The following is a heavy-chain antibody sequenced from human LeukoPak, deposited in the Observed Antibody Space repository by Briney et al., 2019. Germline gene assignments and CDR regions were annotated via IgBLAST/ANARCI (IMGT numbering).Heavy chain of an antibody. CDR2: IKQDGSEK. V-gene: IGHV3-7*01. Sequence: GGSLRLSCAASGFTFSSYWMSWVRQAPGKGLEWVANIKQDGSEKYYVDSVKGRFTISRDNAKNSLYLQMNSLRAEETAVYYCARDDLGTSRYTGYSYYYMDVWGKGTTVTVSS. J-gene: IGHJ6*03. CDR3: ARDDLGTSRYTGYSYYYMDV. CDR1: GFTFSSYW. D-gene: IGHD2-2*02.